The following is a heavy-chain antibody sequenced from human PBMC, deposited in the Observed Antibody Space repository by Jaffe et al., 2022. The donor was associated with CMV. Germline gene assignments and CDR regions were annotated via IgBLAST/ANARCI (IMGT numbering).Heavy chain of an antibody. V-gene: IGHV1-3*01. Sequence: QVQLVQSGAEVKKPGASVKVSCKASGYTFTSYAMHWVRQAPGQRLEWMGWINAGNGNTKYSQKFQGRVTITRDTSASTAYMELSSLRSEDTAVYYCARDLSGCSSTSCWLQNSYYYMDVWGKGTTVTVSS. J-gene: IGHJ6*03. CDR3: ARDLSGCSSTSCWLQNSYYYMDV. D-gene: IGHD2-2*01. CDR1: GYTFTSYA. CDR2: INAGNGNT.